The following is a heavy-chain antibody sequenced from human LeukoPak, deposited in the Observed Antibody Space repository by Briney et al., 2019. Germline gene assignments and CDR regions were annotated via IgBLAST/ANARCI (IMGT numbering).Heavy chain of an antibody. J-gene: IGHJ6*02. V-gene: IGHV4-39*01. CDR2: IYYTGNT. CDR3: SRIVRSGTYPTGGQLGDYSYGMDV. CDR1: GGSISSSSYY. Sequence: SETLSLTCTVSGGSISSSSYYWGWIRQPPGKGLEWIGSIYYTGNTYYNPSLKSRVTISVDTSKNQFSLKLRSMTATGKTVTYCSRIVRSGTYPTGGQLGDYSYGMDVWGQGTTVTVSS. D-gene: IGHD1-26*01.